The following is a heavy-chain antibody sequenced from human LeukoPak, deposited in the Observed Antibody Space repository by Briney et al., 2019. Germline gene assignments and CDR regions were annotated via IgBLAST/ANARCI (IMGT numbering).Heavy chain of an antibody. Sequence: LRQPAGKGLEWIGHIYTSSGSTDFSPSLKSRVNMSVDTSKSQISLKLSSVTAADTAVYYCARGGDHHFYYWGQGSLVTVSS. J-gene: IGHJ4*02. V-gene: IGHV4-4*07. CDR3: ARGGDHHFYY. D-gene: IGHD2-21*02. CDR2: IYTSSGST.